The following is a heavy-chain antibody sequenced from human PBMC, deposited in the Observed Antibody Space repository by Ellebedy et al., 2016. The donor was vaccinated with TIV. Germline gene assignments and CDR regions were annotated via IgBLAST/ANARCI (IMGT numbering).Heavy chain of an antibody. CDR2: IIPILGIA. CDR1: GGTFSSYA. D-gene: IGHD3-10*01. Sequence: SVKVSCXASGGTFSSYAISWVRQAPGQGLEWMGRIIPILGIANYAQKFQGRVTITADKSTSTAYMELSSLRSEDTAVYYCARDSYYYGSGSYYWGQGTLVTVSS. V-gene: IGHV1-69*04. CDR3: ARDSYYYGSGSYY. J-gene: IGHJ4*02.